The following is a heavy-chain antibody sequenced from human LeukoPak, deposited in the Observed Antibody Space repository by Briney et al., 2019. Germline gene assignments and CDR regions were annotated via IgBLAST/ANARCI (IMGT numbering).Heavy chain of an antibody. V-gene: IGHV3-23*01. D-gene: IGHD3-3*01. CDR2: ISGSGGST. J-gene: IGHJ6*02. Sequence: PGGSLRLSCAASGFTFDDYAMSWVRQAPGKGLEWVSAISGSGGSTYYADSVKGRFTISRDNSKNTLYLQMNSLRAEDTAVYYCAKSRIITIFGVVKHYYYYYGMDVWGQGTTVTVSS. CDR1: GFTFDDYA. CDR3: AKSRIITIFGVVKHYYYYYGMDV.